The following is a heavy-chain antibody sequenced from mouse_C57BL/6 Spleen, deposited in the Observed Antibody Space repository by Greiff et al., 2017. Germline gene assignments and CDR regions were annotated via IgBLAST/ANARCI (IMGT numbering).Heavy chain of an antibody. CDR2: IRSTSNNYAT. J-gene: IGHJ2*01. V-gene: IGHV10-1*01. CDR3: VRHGSSYDFDY. CDR1: GFSFNTYA. D-gene: IGHD1-1*01. Sequence: DVMLVESGGGLVQPKGSLKLSCAASGFSFNTYALNWVRQAPGKGLEWVARIRSTSNNYATYYADSVKDRFTISREDSESMLYMQRNNLKTEDTAMYYGVRHGSSYDFDYWGQGTTLTVSS.